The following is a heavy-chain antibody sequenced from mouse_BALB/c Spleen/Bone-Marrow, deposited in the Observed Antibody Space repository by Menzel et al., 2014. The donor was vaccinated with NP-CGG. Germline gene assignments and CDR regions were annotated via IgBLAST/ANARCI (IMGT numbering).Heavy chain of an antibody. D-gene: IGHD2-10*02. V-gene: IGHV2-2*02. CDR3: ARAYGNYVAWFAY. CDR2: IWRGGST. CDR1: GFSLTSYG. Sequence: VQLQQSGPGLVQPSQSLSITCTVSGFSLTSYGVHWVRQSPGKGLEWLGVIWRGGSTDYNAAFISRLSISKDNSKSQVFFKMNSLEANDTAIYYCARAYGNYVAWFAYWGQGTLVTVSA. J-gene: IGHJ3*01.